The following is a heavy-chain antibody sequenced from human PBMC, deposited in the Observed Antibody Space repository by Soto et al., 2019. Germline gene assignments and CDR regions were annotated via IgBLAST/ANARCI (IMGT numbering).Heavy chain of an antibody. CDR2: IKQDESKK. D-gene: IGHD2-2*01. CDR3: ARDCSQGSTSLYCEAFDI. Sequence: EVQLEESGGGLVQPGGSLRLSCAASGFTLGTCWMTWVRQAPGKGLEWVANIKQDESKKSYLDSVRGRFTISRDNARNSPYLQVYMLRVEVTGLYHCARDCSQGSTSLYCEAFDIWGQGTMVIVSS. CDR1: GFTLGTCW. J-gene: IGHJ3*02. V-gene: IGHV3-7*05.